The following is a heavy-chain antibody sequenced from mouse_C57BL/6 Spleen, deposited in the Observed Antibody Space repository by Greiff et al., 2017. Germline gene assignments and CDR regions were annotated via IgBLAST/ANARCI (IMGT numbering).Heavy chain of an antibody. CDR2: ISYDGSN. J-gene: IGHJ1*03. CDR1: GYSITSGYY. Sequence: EVQLQESGPGLVKPSQSLSLTCSVTGYSITSGYYWNWIRQFPGNKLEWMGYISYDGSNNYNPSLKNRISITRDTSKNQFFLKLNSVTTEDTATYYCARDGSSFWYFGVWGTGTTVTASS. D-gene: IGHD1-1*01. CDR3: ARDGSSFWYFGV. V-gene: IGHV3-6*01.